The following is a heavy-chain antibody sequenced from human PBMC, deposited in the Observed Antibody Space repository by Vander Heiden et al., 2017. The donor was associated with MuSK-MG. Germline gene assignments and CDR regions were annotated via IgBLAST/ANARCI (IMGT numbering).Heavy chain of an antibody. J-gene: IGHJ4*02. CDR3: ARGSGYCSGGSCYPYYFDY. CDR2: IKQDGSER. Sequence: EVQLVESGGGLVQPGGSLILSCAASGFTFSSHRMSWVRQAPGKGLEWVANIKQDGSERYYVDSVKGRFTISSDNAKNSLYLQMNSLRAEDTALYYCARGSGYCSGGSCYPYYFDYWGQGTLVTVSS. D-gene: IGHD2-15*01. V-gene: IGHV3-7*01. CDR1: GFTFSSHR.